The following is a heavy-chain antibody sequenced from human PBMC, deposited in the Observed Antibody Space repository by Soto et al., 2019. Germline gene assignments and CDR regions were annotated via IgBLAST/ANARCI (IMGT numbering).Heavy chain of an antibody. V-gene: IGHV1-46*01. Sequence: GASVKVSCKASGYTFTSYYMHWVRQAPGQGLEWMGIINPSGGSTSYAQKFQGRVTMTRDTSTSTVYMELSSLRSEDTAVYYCARVYDYGGNSEVDWCGPWGQRTLVTVSS. CDR2: INPSGGST. J-gene: IGHJ5*02. D-gene: IGHD4-17*01. CDR3: ARVYDYGGNSEVDWCGP. CDR1: GYTFTSYY.